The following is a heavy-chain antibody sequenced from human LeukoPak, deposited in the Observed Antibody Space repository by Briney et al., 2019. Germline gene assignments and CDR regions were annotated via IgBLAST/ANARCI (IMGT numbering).Heavy chain of an antibody. CDR2: INWNGGST. D-gene: IGHD3-10*01. Sequence: GGSLRLSCAASGFTFDDYGMSWVRQVPGKGLEWVSGINWNGGSTGYADSVKGRFTISRDNAKNTLYLQRNSLRAEDTAVYFCAKDMVRGYYFDCWGQGTLITVSS. CDR1: GFTFDDYG. V-gene: IGHV3-20*04. J-gene: IGHJ4*02. CDR3: AKDMVRGYYFDC.